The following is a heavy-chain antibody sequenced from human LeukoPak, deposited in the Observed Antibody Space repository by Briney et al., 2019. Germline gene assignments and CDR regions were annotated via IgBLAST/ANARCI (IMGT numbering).Heavy chain of an antibody. CDR3: ARGYCSGGSCYGNFDY. Sequence: GESLQISCKGSGYSFTSYWIGWVRQMPGKGLEWMGIIYPGDSDTRYSPSFQGQVTISADKSISTAYLQWSSLKASDTAMYYCARGYCSGGSCYGNFDYWGQGTLVTVSS. V-gene: IGHV5-51*01. CDR1: GYSFTSYW. D-gene: IGHD2-15*01. CDR2: IYPGDSDT. J-gene: IGHJ4*02.